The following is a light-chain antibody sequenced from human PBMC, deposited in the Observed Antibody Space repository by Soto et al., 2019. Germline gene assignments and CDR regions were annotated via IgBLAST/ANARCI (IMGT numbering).Light chain of an antibody. J-gene: IGKJ3*01. Sequence: DIQMTQSPSSLSASVGDRVTITCRASQSISSYLNWYQQKPGKAPKLLIYAASSLQSGVPSRFNGSRSGTDFTLTISSLQPEDFATYYCQQSYSTPFTFGPGNKVDIK. CDR2: AAS. CDR3: QQSYSTPFT. CDR1: QSISSY. V-gene: IGKV1-39*01.